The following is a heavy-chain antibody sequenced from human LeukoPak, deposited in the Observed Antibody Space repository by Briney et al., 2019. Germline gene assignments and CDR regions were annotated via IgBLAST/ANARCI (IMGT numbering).Heavy chain of an antibody. D-gene: IGHD4-17*01. Sequence: ASVKVSCKASGYTFTGYYMHWVRQAPGQGLEWMGWINPNSGGTYYAQKFQGRVTLTRDTSISTTYLTLTDLTSDDTAVYYCARGGGHYNNAYGIPWGQGTLATVSP. J-gene: IGHJ4*02. CDR3: ARGGGHYNNAYGIP. CDR1: GYTFTGYY. CDR2: INPNSGGT. V-gene: IGHV1-2*02.